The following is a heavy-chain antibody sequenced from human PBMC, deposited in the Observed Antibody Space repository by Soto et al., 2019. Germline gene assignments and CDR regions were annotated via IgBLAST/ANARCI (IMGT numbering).Heavy chain of an antibody. J-gene: IGHJ3*02. CDR2: IYYSGSS. Sequence: QVQLQESGPGLVKPSQTLSLTCTVSGGSISSGGYYWSWIRQHPGKDLEWIGYIYYSGSSYYNPYLKSRVTISVDTSKNQFSLKLSSVTAADTAVYYCARAPYYYDSSGPPDAFDIWGQGTMVTVSS. V-gene: IGHV4-31*03. CDR1: GGSISSGGYY. CDR3: ARAPYYYDSSGPPDAFDI. D-gene: IGHD3-22*01.